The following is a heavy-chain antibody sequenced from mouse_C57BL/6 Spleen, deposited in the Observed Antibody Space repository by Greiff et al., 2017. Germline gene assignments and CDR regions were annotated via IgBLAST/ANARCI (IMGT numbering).Heavy chain of an antibody. D-gene: IGHD3-2*02. Sequence: QVQLQQPGAELVKPGASVKMSCKASGYTFTSYWITWVKQRPGQGLKWIGDIYPGSGSTNYNEKFKSKATLTVDTSSSTAYMQLSSLTSEDSAVYYCAPQLRLRGYYAMDYWGQGTSVTVSS. V-gene: IGHV1-55*01. CDR1: GYTFTSYW. J-gene: IGHJ4*01. CDR2: IYPGSGST. CDR3: APQLRLRGYYAMDY.